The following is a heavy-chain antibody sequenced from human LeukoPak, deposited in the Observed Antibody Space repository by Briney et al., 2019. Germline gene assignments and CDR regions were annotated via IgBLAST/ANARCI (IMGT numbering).Heavy chain of an antibody. Sequence: PGGSLRLSCAASGFTFSSYSMNWVRQAPGKGLEWVSYISSSSSTIYYADSVKGRFTISRDNAKNSLYLQMNSLRAEDTAVYYCAREYDFWSGYLGHYFDYWGQGTLVTVSS. V-gene: IGHV3-48*01. J-gene: IGHJ4*02. CDR2: ISSSSSTI. D-gene: IGHD3-3*01. CDR3: AREYDFWSGYLGHYFDY. CDR1: GFTFSSYS.